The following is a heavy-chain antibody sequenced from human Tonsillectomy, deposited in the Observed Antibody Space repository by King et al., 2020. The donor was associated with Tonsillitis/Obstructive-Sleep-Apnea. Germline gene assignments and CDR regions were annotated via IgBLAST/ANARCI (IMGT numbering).Heavy chain of an antibody. CDR1: GGIFNSYV. V-gene: IGHV1-69*12. CDR2: IIPIFGTV. Sequence: VQLVQSGAEVKKPGSSVKVSCKASGGIFNSYVINWVRQAPGQGLEWLGGIIPIFGTVNYAQKFQGRVTITADESTRTAYMELSSLPSEETAVYYCASCECLSLRYLGYFYYYMDVWGEGTTVTVSS. D-gene: IGHD3-9*01. CDR3: ASCECLSLRYLGYFYYYMDV. J-gene: IGHJ6*03.